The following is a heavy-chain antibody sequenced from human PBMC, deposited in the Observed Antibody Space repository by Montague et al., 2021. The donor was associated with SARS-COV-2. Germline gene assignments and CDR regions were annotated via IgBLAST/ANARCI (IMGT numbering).Heavy chain of an antibody. Sequence: TLSLTCSLSGGSISSGGFSWSWIRQPPGKGLEWIGHIFHTGTPHYSPSLKSRVTISIDRSKNQFSLNLDSETAADTAVYYCARLKVAPNGGWNWFDPWGQGILVTVSS. CDR2: IFHTGTP. D-gene: IGHD6-19*01. J-gene: IGHJ5*02. CDR1: GGSISSGGFS. V-gene: IGHV4-30-2*01. CDR3: ARLKVAPNGGWNWFDP.